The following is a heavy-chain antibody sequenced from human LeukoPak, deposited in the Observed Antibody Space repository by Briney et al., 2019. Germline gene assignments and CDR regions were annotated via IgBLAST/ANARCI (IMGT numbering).Heavy chain of an antibody. Sequence: GESLKISCKGSGYSFSDYWIAWVRQMPGKGLEWMGSIYPGDSDTGYSPSFQGQVTFSADKSISTAYLQWSSLRASDTAIYYCARQCCRGASPGFDPWGQGTLVTVSS. CDR2: IYPGDSDT. J-gene: IGHJ5*02. CDR1: GYSFSDYW. D-gene: IGHD3-10*01. V-gene: IGHV5-51*01. CDR3: ARQCCRGASPGFDP.